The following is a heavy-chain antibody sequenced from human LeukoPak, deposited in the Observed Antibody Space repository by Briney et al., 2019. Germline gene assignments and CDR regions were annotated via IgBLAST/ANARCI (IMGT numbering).Heavy chain of an antibody. D-gene: IGHD1-26*01. CDR2: ISSSSSYI. CDR1: GFTFYMYA. V-gene: IGHV3-21*01. CDR3: ARDEEWELVFDY. J-gene: IGHJ4*02. Sequence: GGSLTLSCQASGFTFYMYAMNWVRQAPGKGLEWVSSISSSSSYIYYADSVKGRFTISRDNAKNSLYLQMNSLRAEDTAVYYCARDEEWELVFDYWGQGTLVTVSS.